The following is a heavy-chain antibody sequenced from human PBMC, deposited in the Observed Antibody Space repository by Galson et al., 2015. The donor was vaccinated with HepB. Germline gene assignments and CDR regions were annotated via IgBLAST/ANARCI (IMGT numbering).Heavy chain of an antibody. CDR2: IFYSGST. CDR1: GGSISSGSSY. J-gene: IGHJ4*02. CDR3: ARDGFYDFLLAY. Sequence: SETLSLTCTVSGGSISSGSSYWGWIRQPPGKGLEWIGSIFYSGSTYYNPSLKRRVTISVDTSKNQFSLKLSSVTAADTAVYYCARDGFYDFLLAYWGRGTLVTVSS. V-gene: IGHV4-39*07. D-gene: IGHD3-3*01.